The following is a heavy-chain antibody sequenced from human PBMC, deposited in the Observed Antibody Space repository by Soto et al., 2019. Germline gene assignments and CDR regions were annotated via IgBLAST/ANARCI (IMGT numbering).Heavy chain of an antibody. CDR2: IYYSGST. J-gene: IGHJ6*02. CDR3: AKLAGYCSGNSCHGDYAMDV. V-gene: IGHV4-31*03. D-gene: IGHD2-2*01. Sequence: PSETLSLTCTVSGGSISSGGYYWSWIRQHPGKGLEWIGYIYYSGSTYYNPSLKSRVTISVDTSKNQFSLKLSSVTAADTAVYYCAKLAGYCSGNSCHGDYAMDVWGQGTTVTV. CDR1: GGSISSGGYY.